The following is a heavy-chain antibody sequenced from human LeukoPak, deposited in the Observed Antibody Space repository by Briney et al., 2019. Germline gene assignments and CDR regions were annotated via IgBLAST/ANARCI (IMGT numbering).Heavy chain of an antibody. V-gene: IGHV3-15*01. CDR3: TTDGYYSGYLGPYDY. Sequence: GGSLRLSCAASGFTFSNAWMSWVRQAPGKGLEWVGRIKSKTDGGTTDYAAPVKGRFTISRDDSKSTLYLQMNSLKTEDTAVYYCTTDGYYSGYLGPYDYWGQGTLVTVSS. CDR1: GFTFSNAW. J-gene: IGHJ4*02. CDR2: IKSKTDGGTT. D-gene: IGHD5-12*01.